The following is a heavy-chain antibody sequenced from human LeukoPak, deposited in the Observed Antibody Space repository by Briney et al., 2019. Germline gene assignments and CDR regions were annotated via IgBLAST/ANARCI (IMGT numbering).Heavy chain of an antibody. J-gene: IGHJ3*02. CDR1: GGSISSSSYY. CDR3: ARQEAIFGVVIILNDAFDI. V-gene: IGHV4-39*01. D-gene: IGHD3-3*01. CDR2: IYYSGST. Sequence: SETLSLTCTVSGGSISSSSYYWGWIRQPPGKGLEWIGSIYYSGSTYYNPSLKSRVTISVDTSKNQFSLKLSSVTAADTAVYYCARQEAIFGVVIILNDAFDIWGQGTMVTVSS.